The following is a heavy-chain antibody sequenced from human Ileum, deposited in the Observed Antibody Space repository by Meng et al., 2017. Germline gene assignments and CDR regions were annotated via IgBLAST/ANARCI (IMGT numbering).Heavy chain of an antibody. CDR2: IYYSGTT. D-gene: IGHD3-3*01. CDR1: GDSISSGNYY. J-gene: IGHJ5*02. V-gene: IGHV4-31*03. CDR3: ARTYNFWSGYYEWFDP. Sequence: QVQLQESGPGLVKPSQTLSLTRTVSGDSISSGNYYWSSIRQHPGKGLEWIGYIYYSGTTYYNPSLKSRVTISVDTSKSQFSLNLSSVIAADTAVYYCARTYNFWSGYYEWFDPWGQGTLVTVSS.